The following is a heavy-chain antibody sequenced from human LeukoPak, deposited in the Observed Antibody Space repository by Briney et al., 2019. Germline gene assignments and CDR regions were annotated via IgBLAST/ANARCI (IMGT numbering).Heavy chain of an antibody. CDR1: GGSISSGDYY. J-gene: IGHJ3*02. CDR2: IYYSGST. CDR3: ARLEFEGGRYYDSSGHAFDI. Sequence: PSQTLSLTCTVSGGSISSGDYYWSWIRQPPGKGLEWIGYIYYSGSTYYNPSLKNRVTISVDTSKNQFSLKLSSVSAADTAVYYCARLEFEGGRYYDSSGHAFDIWGQGTMVTVSS. D-gene: IGHD3-22*01. V-gene: IGHV4-30-4*08.